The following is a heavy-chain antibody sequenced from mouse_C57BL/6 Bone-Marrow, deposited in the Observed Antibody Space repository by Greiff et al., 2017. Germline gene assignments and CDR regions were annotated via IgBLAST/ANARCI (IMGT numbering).Heavy chain of an antibody. CDR3: TTRGFAY. CDR1: GFNIKDDY. CDR2: IDPENGDT. V-gene: IGHV14-4*01. Sequence: VKLQQSGAELVRPGASVKLSCTASGFNIKDDYMHWVKQRPEQGLEWIGWIDPENGDTEYASKFQGKATITADTSSNTAYLQLSSLTSEDTAVYYCTTRGFAYWGQGTLVTVSA. J-gene: IGHJ3*01.